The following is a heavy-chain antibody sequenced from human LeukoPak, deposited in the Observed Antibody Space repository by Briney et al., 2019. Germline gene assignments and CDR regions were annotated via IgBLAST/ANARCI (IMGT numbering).Heavy chain of an antibody. CDR3: ARDGRFFTMIRLPTGY. Sequence: GGSLRLSCAASGFTFSSHWMTWVRQAPGKGLEWVANINHFGNEKYYVDSVKGRFTISRDNAKNSLYLQMNSLRAEDTAVYYCARDGRFFTMIRLPTGYWGQGTLVTVSS. CDR2: INHFGNEK. J-gene: IGHJ4*02. CDR1: GFTFSSHW. D-gene: IGHD3-22*01. V-gene: IGHV3-7*01.